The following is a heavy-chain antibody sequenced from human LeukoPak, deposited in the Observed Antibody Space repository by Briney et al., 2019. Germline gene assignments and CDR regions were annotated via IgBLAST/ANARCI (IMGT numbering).Heavy chain of an antibody. J-gene: IGHJ4*02. D-gene: IGHD6-19*01. CDR3: AHTGYSSGWEFR. CDR1: GYTLTDYY. CDR2: VDPEDGET. Sequence: EATVKISCKVSGYTLTDYYMHWVQQAPGKGLEWMGLVDPEDGETIYAEKFQGRVTITADTSTDTAYMELSSLRSEDTAVYYCAHTGYSSGWEFRWGQGTLVTVSS. V-gene: IGHV1-69-2*01.